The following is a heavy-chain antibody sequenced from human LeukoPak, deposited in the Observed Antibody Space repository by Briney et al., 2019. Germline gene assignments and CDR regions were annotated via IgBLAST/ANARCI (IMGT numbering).Heavy chain of an antibody. D-gene: IGHD3-22*01. CDR1: GDSIGSHY. V-gene: IGHV4-59*11. CDR3: ARDYYDSRREAFDI. Sequence: SEPLSLTCTVSGDSIGSHYWSWIRQPPGMGLEWIGYIFYVGSTNYNPSLKSRVTISVDTSKNQFSLKLNSVTAADTAVYYCARDYYDSRREAFDIWGQGTMVTVSS. J-gene: IGHJ3*02. CDR2: IFYVGST.